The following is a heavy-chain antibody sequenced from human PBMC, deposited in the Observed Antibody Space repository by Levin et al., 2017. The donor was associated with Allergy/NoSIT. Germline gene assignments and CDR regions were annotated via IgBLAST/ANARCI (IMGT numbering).Heavy chain of an antibody. V-gene: IGHV4-30-4*01. Sequence: RSQTLSLTCTVSGGSISSGDYYWSWIRQPPGKGLEWIGYIYYSGSTYYNPSLKSRVTISVDTSKNQFSLKLSSVTAADTAVYYCARASYDILTGPWGYFDYWGQGTLVTVSS. CDR3: ARASYDILTGPWGYFDY. D-gene: IGHD3-9*01. CDR2: IYYSGST. J-gene: IGHJ4*02. CDR1: GGSISSGDYY.